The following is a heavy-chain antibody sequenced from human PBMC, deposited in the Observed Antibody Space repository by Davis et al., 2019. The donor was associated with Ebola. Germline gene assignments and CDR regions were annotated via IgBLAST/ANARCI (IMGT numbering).Heavy chain of an antibody. CDR1: GGSISSYY. D-gene: IGHD1-26*01. J-gene: IGHJ6*02. CDR3: AAGWEDYGMDV. Sequence: PSETLSLTCTVSGGSISSYYWSWIRQPPGKGLEWIGYIYYSGSTNYNPSLKSRVTISVDTSKNQFSLKLSSVTAADTAVYYCAAGWEDYGMDVWGQGTTVTVSS. V-gene: IGHV4-59*08. CDR2: IYYSGST.